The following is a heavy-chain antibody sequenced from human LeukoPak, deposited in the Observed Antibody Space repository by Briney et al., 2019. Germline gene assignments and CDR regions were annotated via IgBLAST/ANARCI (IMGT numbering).Heavy chain of an antibody. V-gene: IGHV1-18*01. CDR2: ISAYNGNT. D-gene: IGHD2-2*01. CDR1: GYTFTSYG. CDR3: AREDCSSTSCYGNNWFDP. J-gene: IGHJ5*02. Sequence: GASVKVSCKASGYTFTSYGISWVRQAPGQGLEWMGWISAYNGNTNYAQKLQGRVTMTTDTSTSTAYMELRSLRPDDTAVYYCAREDCSSTSCYGNNWFDPWGQGTLVTVSS.